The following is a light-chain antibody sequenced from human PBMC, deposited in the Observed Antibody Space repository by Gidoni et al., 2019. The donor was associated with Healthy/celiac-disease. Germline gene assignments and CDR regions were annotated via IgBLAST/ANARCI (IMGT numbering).Light chain of an antibody. Sequence: DIVMTPSQDSLAVSLGERATINCKSSQSVLYISNNKNYLVWYQQKPGQHPKLLIYWASTRESGVPDRFSGSGSGTDFTLTISSLQAEDVAVYYCQQDYSTPWTFGQGTKVEIK. CDR2: WAS. V-gene: IGKV4-1*01. CDR1: QSVLYISNNKNY. CDR3: QQDYSTPWT. J-gene: IGKJ1*01.